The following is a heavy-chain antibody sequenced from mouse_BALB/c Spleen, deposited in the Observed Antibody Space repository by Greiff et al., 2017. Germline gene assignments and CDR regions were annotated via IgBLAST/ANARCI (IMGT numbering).Heavy chain of an antibody. D-gene: IGHD1-1*01. J-gene: IGHJ2*01. CDR1: GFNIKDYY. CDR2: IDPENGDT. Sequence: VQLQQSGAELVRPGASVKLSCTASGFNIKDYYMHWVKQRPEQGLEWIGWIDPENGDTEYAPKFQGKATMTADTSSNTAYLQLSSLTSEDTAVYYCNAFITPSDYWGQGTTLTVSS. CDR3: NAFITPSDY. V-gene: IGHV14-4*02.